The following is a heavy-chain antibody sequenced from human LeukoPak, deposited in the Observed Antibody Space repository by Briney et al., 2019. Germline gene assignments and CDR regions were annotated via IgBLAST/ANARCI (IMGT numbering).Heavy chain of an antibody. CDR1: GFTFSSYS. CDR2: ISSSSSYI. Sequence: GGSLRLSCAASGFTFSSYSMNWVRQAPGKGLEWVSSISSSSSYIYYADSVKGRFTISRDNAKNSLYLQMNSLRAEDTAVYYCARERDGYSSSWAIDYWGQGTLVTVSS. D-gene: IGHD6-13*01. CDR3: ARERDGYSSSWAIDY. V-gene: IGHV3-21*01. J-gene: IGHJ4*02.